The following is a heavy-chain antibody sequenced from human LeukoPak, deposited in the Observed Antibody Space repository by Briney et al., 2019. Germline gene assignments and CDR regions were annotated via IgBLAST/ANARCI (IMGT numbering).Heavy chain of an antibody. V-gene: IGHV3-23*01. CDR2: IFPSGGEI. CDR1: GFTFSTFA. CDR3: ARAVPSRQAIDY. J-gene: IGHJ4*02. Sequence: GGSLRLSCAASGFTFSTFAMIWVRQPPGKGLEWVSSIFPSGGEIHYADSVRGRFTISRDNSKSTLSLQMNSLIPEDTAVYYCARAVPSRQAIDYWGQGTLVTVSS.